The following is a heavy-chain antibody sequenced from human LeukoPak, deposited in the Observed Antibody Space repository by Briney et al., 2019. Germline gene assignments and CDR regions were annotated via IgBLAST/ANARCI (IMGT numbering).Heavy chain of an antibody. Sequence: GGSLRLSCAASGFTVSSNYMSWVRQAPGKGLEWVSIIYNDGRTYYADSVKGRFTICRDNSKSTLYLQVNSLRAEDTALYYCASSTGKSYFYALDVWGQGTTVSVSS. D-gene: IGHD2-2*01. J-gene: IGHJ6*02. CDR2: IYNDGRT. CDR3: ASSTGKSYFYALDV. V-gene: IGHV3-66*01. CDR1: GFTVSSNY.